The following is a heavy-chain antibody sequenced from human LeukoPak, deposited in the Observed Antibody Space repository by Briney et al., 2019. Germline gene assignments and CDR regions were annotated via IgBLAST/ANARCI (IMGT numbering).Heavy chain of an antibody. Sequence: QPGGSLRLSCAASGFTFSTYSMNWVRQAPGKGLEWVSAIRSGGENTYYADSVRGRFTISRDNSRGTLSLQMNSLRAEDTAVYFCAILSWDGRGSFYWGQGTLVTVSS. J-gene: IGHJ4*02. CDR2: IRSGGENT. V-gene: IGHV3-23*01. CDR1: GFTFSTYS. D-gene: IGHD2/OR15-2a*01. CDR3: AILSWDGRGSFY.